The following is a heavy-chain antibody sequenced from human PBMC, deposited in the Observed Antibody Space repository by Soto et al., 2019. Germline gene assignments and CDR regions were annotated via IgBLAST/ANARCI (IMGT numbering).Heavy chain of an antibody. CDR3: ARVLYYDILAGYPAGGMDV. V-gene: IGHV1-69*12. CDR2: IIPIFGTA. J-gene: IGHJ6*02. Sequence: QVQLVQSGAEVKKPGSSVKVSCKASGGTFSSYAISWVRQAPGQGLEWMGGIIPIFGTANYAQKFRGRVTITADESTSTAYMELSSLRSEDTAVYYCARVLYYDILAGYPAGGMDVWGQGTTVTVSS. CDR1: GGTFSSYA. D-gene: IGHD3-9*01.